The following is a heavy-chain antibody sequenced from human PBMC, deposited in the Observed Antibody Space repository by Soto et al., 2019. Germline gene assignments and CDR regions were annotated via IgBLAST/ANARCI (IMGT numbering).Heavy chain of an antibody. CDR1: GFTFSSYG. Sequence: VGSLRLSCAASGFTFSSYGMHWVRQAPGKGLEWVAVISYDGSNKYYADSVKGRFTISRDNSKNTLYLQMNSLRAEDTAVYYCAKDLEPNTGHYYGMDVWGQGTTVTVSS. CDR2: ISYDGSNK. CDR3: AKDLEPNTGHYYGMDV. V-gene: IGHV3-30*18. D-gene: IGHD1-1*01. J-gene: IGHJ6*02.